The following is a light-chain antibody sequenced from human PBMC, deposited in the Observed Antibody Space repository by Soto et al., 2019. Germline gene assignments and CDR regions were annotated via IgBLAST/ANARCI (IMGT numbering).Light chain of an antibody. CDR1: QNLLHSNTYNY. CDR2: LGS. CDR3: MQTLQTPIT. V-gene: IGKV2-28*01. J-gene: IGKJ5*01. Sequence: DIVMTQSPLSLPVIPGEPASISCRSSQNLLHSNTYNYLDWYLQKPGQSPQLLIYLGSNRASGVPDRFSGSGSGTDFTLTISRVEPEDVGVYYCMQTLQTPITFGQGTRLEIK.